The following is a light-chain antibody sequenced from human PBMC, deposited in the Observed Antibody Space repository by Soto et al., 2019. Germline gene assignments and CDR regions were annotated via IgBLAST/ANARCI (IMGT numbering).Light chain of an antibody. CDR2: EVT. J-gene: IGLJ3*02. CDR3: SSYVSSSTWV. CDR1: TSDVGGYNF. Sequence: QSALTQPASVSGSPGQSITISCTGTTSDVGGYNFVSWYQQFPGKTPELMIYEVTNRPSGVSNRFSGSKSGNTASLTISGLQAEDGADYYCSSYVSSSTWVFGGGTKLTVL. V-gene: IGLV2-14*01.